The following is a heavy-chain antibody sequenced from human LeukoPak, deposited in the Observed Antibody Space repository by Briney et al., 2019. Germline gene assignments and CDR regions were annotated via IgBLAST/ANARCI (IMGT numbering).Heavy chain of an antibody. D-gene: IGHD6-13*01. V-gene: IGHV3-30*02. CDR2: IRYDGSNK. J-gene: IGHJ6*03. Sequence: GGSLRLSCAASGFTFSSYGMHWARQAPGKGLEWVAFIRYDGSNKYYADFVKGRFTISRDNSKNTLYLQMNSLRAEDTAVYYCAKDPSIAAAGSGGYYYMDVWGKGTTVTVSS. CDR3: AKDPSIAAAGSGGYYYMDV. CDR1: GFTFSSYG.